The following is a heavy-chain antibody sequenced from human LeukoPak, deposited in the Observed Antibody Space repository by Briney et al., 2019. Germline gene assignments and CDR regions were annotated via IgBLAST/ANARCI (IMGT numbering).Heavy chain of an antibody. Sequence: SETLSLTCAVYGGSFSDYYWTWIRQPPGKGLEGIGEINHSGRTKYNPSLRSRVTISVDTSKSQFSLDLKSVTAADTAVYSCARGRGVVYRDWFDHWGQGTLVSVSS. V-gene: IGHV4-34*01. CDR1: GGSFSDYY. CDR3: ARGRGVVYRDWFDH. D-gene: IGHD2-8*02. J-gene: IGHJ5*02. CDR2: INHSGRT.